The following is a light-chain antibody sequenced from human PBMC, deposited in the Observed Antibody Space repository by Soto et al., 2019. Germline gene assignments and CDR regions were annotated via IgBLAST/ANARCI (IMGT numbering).Light chain of an antibody. J-gene: IGLJ2*01. CDR3: CSYAGSSIVV. Sequence: QSALTQPASVSGSPGQSITISCTGTSSDVGSYNLVSWYQQHPGKAPKLMIYEGSKRPSGVSKRFSGSKSGNTASLTISGLQAEDEADYYCCSYAGSSIVVFGGGTKLPVL. V-gene: IGLV2-23*01. CDR1: SSDVGSYNL. CDR2: EGS.